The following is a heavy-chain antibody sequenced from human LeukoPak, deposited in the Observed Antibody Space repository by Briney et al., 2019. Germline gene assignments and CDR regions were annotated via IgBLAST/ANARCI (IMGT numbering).Heavy chain of an antibody. Sequence: GGSLRLSCAASGFTFDDYAMHWVRQAPGKSLDWVSGISWYSGSIGHAYSVKGRFTISRDNSKRTLYLQMNSLRAEDTAVYYCARDRGCGDCYPPANDAFDIWGQGTMVTVSS. CDR3: ARDRGCGDCYPPANDAFDI. V-gene: IGHV3-9*01. CDR1: GFTFDDYA. D-gene: IGHD2-21*02. J-gene: IGHJ3*02. CDR2: ISWYSGSI.